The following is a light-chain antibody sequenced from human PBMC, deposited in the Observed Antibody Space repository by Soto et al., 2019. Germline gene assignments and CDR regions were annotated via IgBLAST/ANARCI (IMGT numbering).Light chain of an antibody. CDR1: QSVSSRY. Sequence: EIVLXQXPXTLSLSPGERATLSCRASQSVSSRYLTWYQQKPGQAPRLLIYGASSRATGIPDRFSGSGSGTDFTLTISRLEPEDFAVYSCQQYGGSPPITFGQGTRLEIK. J-gene: IGKJ5*01. CDR3: QQYGGSPPIT. V-gene: IGKV3-20*01. CDR2: GAS.